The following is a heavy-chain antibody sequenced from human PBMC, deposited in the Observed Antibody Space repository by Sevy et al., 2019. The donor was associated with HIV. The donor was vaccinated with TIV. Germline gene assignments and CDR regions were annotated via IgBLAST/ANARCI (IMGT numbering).Heavy chain of an antibody. J-gene: IGHJ4*02. CDR1: GFTFRSYA. V-gene: IGHV3-33*08. CDR2: IGHDGVYQ. D-gene: IGHD4-4*01. CDR3: ARDLQRDKYFDY. Sequence: GGSLRLSCAASGFTFRSYAMTWVRQAPGKGLEWVAVIGHDGVYQRFADSVRGRFTISRDNSKNMLHLQMNTLRADDTAVYYCARDLQRDKYFDYWGQGTLVTVSS.